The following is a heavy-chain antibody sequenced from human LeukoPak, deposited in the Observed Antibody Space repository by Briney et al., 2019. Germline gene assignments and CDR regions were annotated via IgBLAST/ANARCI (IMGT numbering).Heavy chain of an antibody. D-gene: IGHD1-26*01. CDR3: AREEWELLFFDY. V-gene: IGHV3-21*01. J-gene: IGHJ4*02. CDR2: ISSSSYI. CDR1: GFTFSSYS. Sequence: GGSLRLSCAASGFTFSSYSMNWVRQAPGKGLEWVSSISSSSYIYYADSVKGRFTISRDNAKNSLYLQMNSLRAEDTAVYYCAREEWELLFFDYWGQGTLVTVSS.